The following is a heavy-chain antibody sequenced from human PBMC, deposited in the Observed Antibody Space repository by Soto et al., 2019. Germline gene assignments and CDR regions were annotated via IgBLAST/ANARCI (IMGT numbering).Heavy chain of an antibody. D-gene: IGHD4-17*01. Sequence: PGESLKISCKGSGYSFINYWIAWVRQMPGKGLEYMGIIYPSDSTTRYSPSFQGQVTISADKSISTAYLQWNSLKASDTAMYYCARHGFYGDYSSNYFDPWGQGTLVTVSS. J-gene: IGHJ5*02. CDR2: IYPSDSTT. CDR3: ARHGFYGDYSSNYFDP. CDR1: GYSFINYW. V-gene: IGHV5-51*01.